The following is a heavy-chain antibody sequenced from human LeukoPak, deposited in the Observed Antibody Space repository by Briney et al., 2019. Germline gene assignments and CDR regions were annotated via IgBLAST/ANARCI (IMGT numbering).Heavy chain of an antibody. Sequence: SETLSLTCTVSGYSISSGYYWGWIRQPPGKGLEWIGSIYHSGSTYYNPSLKSRVTISVDTSKNQFSLKLSSVTAADTAVYYCARAIYCTNGICYTVGMDVWGRGTTVTVSS. V-gene: IGHV4-38-2*02. J-gene: IGHJ6*04. CDR2: IYHSGST. CDR3: ARAIYCTNGICYTVGMDV. D-gene: IGHD2-8*01. CDR1: GYSISSGYY.